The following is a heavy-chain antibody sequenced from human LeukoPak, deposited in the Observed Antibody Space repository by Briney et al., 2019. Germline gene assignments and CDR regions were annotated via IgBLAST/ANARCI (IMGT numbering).Heavy chain of an antibody. D-gene: IGHD3-3*01. V-gene: IGHV1-24*01. Sequence: ASVKVSCKVSGYTLTELSMHWVRQAPGKGLEWMGGFDPEDGETIYAQKFQGRVTMTEDTSTDTAYMELSSLRSEDTAVYYCATALLPTIFGVVQRDYWGQGTLVTVSS. CDR2: FDPEDGET. CDR3: ATALLPTIFGVVQRDY. J-gene: IGHJ4*02. CDR1: GYTLTELS.